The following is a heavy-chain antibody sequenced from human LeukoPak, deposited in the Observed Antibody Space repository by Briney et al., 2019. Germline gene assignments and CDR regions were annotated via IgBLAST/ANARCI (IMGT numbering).Heavy chain of an antibody. J-gene: IGHJ4*02. D-gene: IGHD6-19*01. CDR1: GFTFSNYA. V-gene: IGHV3-23*01. Sequence: GGSLRLSCAASGFTFSNYAMSWVRQAPGKGLEWVSAISGSGDNTYYADSVKGRFTISRDNSKNTLYLQMNSLRADDTAVYYCAKGRGSSGSYGSDHWGQGTLVTVSS. CDR2: ISGSGDNT. CDR3: AKGRGSSGSYGSDH.